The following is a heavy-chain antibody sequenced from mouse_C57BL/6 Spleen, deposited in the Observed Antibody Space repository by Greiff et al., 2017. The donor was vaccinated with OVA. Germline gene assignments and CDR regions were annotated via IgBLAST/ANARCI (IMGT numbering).Heavy chain of an antibody. V-gene: IGHV1-64*01. CDR3: SRDGSNYVPLAY. J-gene: IGHJ3*01. Sequence: QVQLQQPGAELVKPGASVKLSCKASGYTFTSYWMHWVKQRPGQGLEWIGMIHPNSGSTNYNEKFKSKATLTVDKSSSTACMQLSSLTSEDSAVYYCSRDGSNYVPLAYWGQGTLVTVSA. D-gene: IGHD2-5*01. CDR1: GYTFTSYW. CDR2: IHPNSGST.